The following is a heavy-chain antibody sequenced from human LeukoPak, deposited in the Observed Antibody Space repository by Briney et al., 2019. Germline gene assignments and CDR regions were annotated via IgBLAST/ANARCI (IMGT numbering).Heavy chain of an antibody. CDR3: ARQFGYTSASDGFDI. Sequence: SETLSLTCVVSGGSVSSSDYYWGWIRRPPGKGLEWIGSMSSGGTTNDSPSLKSRVTISVDTSRNQFSLKLSPVTAADTAVYYCARQFGYTSASDGFDIWGQGTMVTVSS. CDR1: GGSVSSSDYY. D-gene: IGHD6-19*01. CDR2: MSSGGTT. J-gene: IGHJ3*02. V-gene: IGHV4-39*01.